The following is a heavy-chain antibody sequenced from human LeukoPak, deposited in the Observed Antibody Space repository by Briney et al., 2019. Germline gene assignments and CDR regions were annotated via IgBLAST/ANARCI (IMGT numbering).Heavy chain of an antibody. CDR1: GGSISDYF. CDR3: ARGPYCGDDCYFDS. D-gene: IGHD2-21*01. V-gene: IGHV4-4*07. Sequence: SETLSLTCTVSGGSISDYFWSWIRQPAGKGLEWIGRIYSSGSTLYNPSLKSRVTMSVDTSKNQFSLRLTSVTAADTAVYYCARGPYCGDDCYFDSWGRGTLLTVSS. J-gene: IGHJ4*02. CDR2: IYSSGST.